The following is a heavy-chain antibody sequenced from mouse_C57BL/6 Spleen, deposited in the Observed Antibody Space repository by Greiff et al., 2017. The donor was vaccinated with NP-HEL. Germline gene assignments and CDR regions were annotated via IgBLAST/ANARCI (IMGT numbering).Heavy chain of an antibody. CDR2: IDPSDSET. J-gene: IGHJ2*01. D-gene: IGHD1-1*01. V-gene: IGHV1-52*01. Sequence: QVQLQQPGAELVRPGSSVKLSCKASGYTFTSYWMHWVKQRPIQGLEWIGNIDPSDSETHYNQKFKDKATLTVDKSSSTAYMQLSSLTSEDSAVYYGARGPFITTVVAFDYWGQGTTLTVSS. CDR1: GYTFTSYW. CDR3: ARGPFITTVVAFDY.